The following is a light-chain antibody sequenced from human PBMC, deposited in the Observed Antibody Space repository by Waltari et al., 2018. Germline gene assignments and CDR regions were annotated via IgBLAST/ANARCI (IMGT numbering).Light chain of an antibody. CDR1: NRDIGGYNF. J-gene: IGLJ2*01. Sequence: QSALSQQPASVSGFPGQSITISCTGGNRDIGGYNFVAWHQQHPGKVPKLIIYDVSYRPVGVSSRFAGSKSGNTASLTISGLQAEDEADYYCSSYANSNTLLFGGGTKLAVL. CDR3: SSYANSNTLL. V-gene: IGLV2-14*03. CDR2: DVS.